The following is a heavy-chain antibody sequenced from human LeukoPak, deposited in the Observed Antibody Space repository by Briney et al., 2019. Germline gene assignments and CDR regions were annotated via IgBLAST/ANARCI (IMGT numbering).Heavy chain of an antibody. D-gene: IGHD6-19*01. CDR3: ARLFEGVAGTAYNGFDP. Sequence: PSETLSLTCAVYGGSFSGYYWSWIRQPPGKGLEWLGEINHSGSTNYNPSLKSRVTISVDTHKNQFSLKLRSVTAADTAGYYCARLFEGVAGTAYNGFDPWGQGTLVSVSS. CDR1: GGSFSGYY. V-gene: IGHV4-34*01. J-gene: IGHJ5*02. CDR2: INHSGST.